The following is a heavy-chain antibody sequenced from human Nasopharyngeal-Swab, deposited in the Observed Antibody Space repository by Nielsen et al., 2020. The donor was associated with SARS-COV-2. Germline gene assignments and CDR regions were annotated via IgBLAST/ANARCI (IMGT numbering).Heavy chain of an antibody. J-gene: IGHJ4*02. V-gene: IGHV3-74*01. CDR1: GFTFSTYW. CDR3: AKDLPGYKGFDY. Sequence: GSLSLSCAASGFTFSTYWMHWVRQPQGKVLLWVSRIDTDGTITDYADSVKGRFTISRDNTKNSVYLQMNSLRTEDSALYYCAKDLPGYKGFDYWGQGTLVTVSS. D-gene: IGHD5-24*01. CDR2: IDTDGTIT.